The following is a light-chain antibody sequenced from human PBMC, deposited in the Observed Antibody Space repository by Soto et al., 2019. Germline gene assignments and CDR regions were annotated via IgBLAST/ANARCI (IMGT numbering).Light chain of an antibody. V-gene: IGKV1-5*03. Sequence: DIQMTQFPSTLFGSGGDRVTITCRASQTISSWLAWYQQKPGKAPKLLIYKASTLKSGVPSRFSGSGSGTEFTLTISSLQPDDFANYYCQHYNSYSEAFGQGTKVDIK. CDR1: QTISSW. CDR2: KAS. CDR3: QHYNSYSEA. J-gene: IGKJ1*01.